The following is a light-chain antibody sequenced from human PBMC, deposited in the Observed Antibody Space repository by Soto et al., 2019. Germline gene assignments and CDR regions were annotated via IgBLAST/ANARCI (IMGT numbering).Light chain of an antibody. Sequence: EIVLTQSPGTLSLSPGERATLSCRASQSVSSSYLAWYQQKPGQAPRLLIYDASSRATGIPDRFSGSGSGTDFTLTISRLEPEDLAVYCCQQYGSSPETFGQGTKVEIK. CDR1: QSVSSSY. CDR2: DAS. J-gene: IGKJ1*01. V-gene: IGKV3-20*01. CDR3: QQYGSSPET.